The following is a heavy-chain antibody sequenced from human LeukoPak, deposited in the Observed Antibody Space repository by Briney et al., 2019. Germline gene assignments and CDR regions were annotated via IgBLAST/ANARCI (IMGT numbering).Heavy chain of an antibody. CDR3: ASAYRSGWFYSGSEYFQH. CDR1: GYTFTSYD. CDR2: MNPNSGNT. J-gene: IGHJ1*01. V-gene: IGHV1-8*03. Sequence: VASVKVSCKASGYTFTSYDINGVGQATGQGLEWMGWMNPNSGNTGYAKKFQGRDTITRNTSISTAYMEMSSLRSQHTAVYYTASAYRSGWFYSGSEYFQHWGQGTLGTVSS. D-gene: IGHD6-19*01.